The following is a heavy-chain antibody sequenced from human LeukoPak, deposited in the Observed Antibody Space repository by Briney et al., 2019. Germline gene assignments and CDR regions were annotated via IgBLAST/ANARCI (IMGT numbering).Heavy chain of an antibody. CDR2: ISSSGSTI. CDR1: GFTFSSYE. D-gene: IGHD6-19*01. V-gene: IGHV3-48*03. J-gene: IGHJ4*02. CDR3: ARDGRTGSGWQYYFDY. Sequence: GSLRLSCAASGFTFSSYEMNWVRQAPGKGLEWVSYISSSGSTIYYADSVKGRFTISRDNAKNSLYLQMNSLRAEDTAVYYCARDGRTGSGWQYYFDYWGQGTLVTVSS.